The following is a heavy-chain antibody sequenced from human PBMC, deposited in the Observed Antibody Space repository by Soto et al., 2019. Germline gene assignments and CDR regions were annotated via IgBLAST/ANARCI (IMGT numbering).Heavy chain of an antibody. CDR2: ITGSGGTT. D-gene: IGHD3-3*01. J-gene: IGHJ3*02. Sequence: GGSLRLSCAASGFTFRVNAMSWVRQAPGKGLEWVSSITGSGGTTFYADSVKGRFNISRDNSKNTLYLQMNSLRAEDTAVYHCSTTLGVVMKAFDIWGQGTMVTVSS. CDR3: STTLGVVMKAFDI. V-gene: IGHV3-23*01. CDR1: GFTFRVNA.